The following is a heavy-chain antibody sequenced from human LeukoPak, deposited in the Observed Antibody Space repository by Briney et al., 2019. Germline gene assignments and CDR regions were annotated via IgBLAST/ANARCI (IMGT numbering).Heavy chain of an antibody. CDR2: IYYSGST. CDR1: GGSISSSSYY. CDR3: ARVIVDDV. D-gene: IGHD2-15*01. J-gene: IGHJ6*04. Sequence: SETLSLTCTVSGGSISSSSYYWGWIRQPPGKGLEWIGSIYYSGSTYYNPSLKSRVTISVDTSKNQFSLKLSSVTAADTAVYYCARVIVDDVWGKGTTVTVSS. V-gene: IGHV4-39*01.